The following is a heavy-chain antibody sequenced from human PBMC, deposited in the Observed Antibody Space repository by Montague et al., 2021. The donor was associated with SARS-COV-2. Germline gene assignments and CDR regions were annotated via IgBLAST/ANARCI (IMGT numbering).Heavy chain of an antibody. CDR1: GSSISSSSYY. Sequence: SETLSLTCTVSGSSISSSSYYWGWIRQPPGKGLEWIGSLDYSGSTYYNPTLKSRVTISADTSKNQFSLKLSSVTAADMAVYYCARHSGRDTIFGVVIIPDYFDIWGQGTMVTVSS. J-gene: IGHJ3*02. CDR3: ARHSGRDTIFGVVIIPDYFDI. D-gene: IGHD3-3*01. V-gene: IGHV4-39*01. CDR2: LDYSGST.